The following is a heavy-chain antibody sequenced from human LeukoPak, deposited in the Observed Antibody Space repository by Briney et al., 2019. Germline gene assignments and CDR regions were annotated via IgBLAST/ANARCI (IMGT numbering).Heavy chain of an antibody. CDR1: GYTFTSYG. CDR2: ISAYNGNT. CDR3: ARVRGSSGSMGVADI. Sequence: GASVKVSCKASGYTFTSYGISWVRQAPGQGLEWMGWISAYNGNTNYAQKLQGRVTMTTDTSTSTAYMELRSLRSDDTAVYYCARVRGSSGSMGVADIWGQGTMVTVSS. V-gene: IGHV1-18*01. D-gene: IGHD6-19*01. J-gene: IGHJ3*02.